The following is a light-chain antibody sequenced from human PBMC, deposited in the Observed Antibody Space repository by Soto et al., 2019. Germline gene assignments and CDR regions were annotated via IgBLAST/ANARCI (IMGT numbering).Light chain of an antibody. CDR2: LEGSGSY. V-gene: IGLV4-60*03. J-gene: IGLJ3*02. CDR3: ETWDSNTRV. Sequence: QLVLTQSSSASASLGSSVKLTCTLSSGHSSYIIAWHQQQPGKAPRYLMKLEGSGSYNKGSGGPDRFSGSSSGADRYLTIANLHSEDEADYYCETWDSNTRVFGGGTKVTVL. CDR1: SGHSSYI.